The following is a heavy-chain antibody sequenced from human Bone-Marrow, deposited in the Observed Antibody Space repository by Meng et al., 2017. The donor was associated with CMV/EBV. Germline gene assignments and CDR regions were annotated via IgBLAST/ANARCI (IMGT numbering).Heavy chain of an antibody. CDR3: AREQSSSDYYYGMDV. Sequence: ASVKVSCKASGYTFTSYYMHWVRQAPGQGLEWMGIINPSGGSTSYAQKFQGRVTMTRDTSTSTVYMELSSLRSEDTAVYYCAREQSSSDYYYGMDVWGQGTTVTVSS. CDR1: GYTFTSYY. V-gene: IGHV1-46*01. CDR2: INPSGGST. J-gene: IGHJ6*02. D-gene: IGHD6-6*01.